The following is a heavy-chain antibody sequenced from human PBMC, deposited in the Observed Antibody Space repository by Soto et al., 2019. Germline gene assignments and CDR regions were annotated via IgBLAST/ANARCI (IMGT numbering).Heavy chain of an antibody. J-gene: IGHJ4*02. CDR3: ARESDPLGGYAPYFDY. CDR2: INPNSGGT. Sequence: GASVKVSCKASGYTFTGYYMHWVRQAPGQGLEWMGWINPNSGGTNYAQKFQGRVTMTRDTSISTAYMELSRLKSDDTAVYYCARESDPLGGYAPYFDYWGQGTLVTVS. V-gene: IGHV1-2*02. CDR1: GYTFTGYY. D-gene: IGHD5-12*01.